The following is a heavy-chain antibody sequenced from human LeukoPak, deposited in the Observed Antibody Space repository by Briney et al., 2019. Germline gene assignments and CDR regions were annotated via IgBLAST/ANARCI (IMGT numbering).Heavy chain of an antibody. CDR3: ATASSREPLVDY. V-gene: IGHV1-24*01. J-gene: IGHJ4*02. Sequence: ASVKVSCKVSGYTLTGLSMHWVRQAPGKGLEWMGGFDPEDGETIYAQKFQGRVTMTEDTSTDTAYMELSSLRSEDTAVYYCATASSREPLVDYWGQGTLVTVSS. D-gene: IGHD1-26*01. CDR2: FDPEDGET. CDR1: GYTLTGLS.